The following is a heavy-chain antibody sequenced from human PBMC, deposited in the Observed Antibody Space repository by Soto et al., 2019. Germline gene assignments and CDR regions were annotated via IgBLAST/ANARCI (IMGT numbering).Heavy chain of an antibody. D-gene: IGHD3-3*01. J-gene: IGHJ6*02. V-gene: IGHV3-30-3*01. CDR3: AREYYDFCSVYYTRHWRPSYSLYGMDV. CDR1: GFTFSSYA. CDR2: ISYDGSNK. Sequence: GGSLRLSCAASGFTFSSYAMHWVRQAPGKGLEWVAVISYDGSNKYYADSVKGRFTISRDNSKNTLYLQMNSLRAEDTALYYCAREYYDFCSVYYTRHWRPSYSLYGMDVWGQGTTVTVSS.